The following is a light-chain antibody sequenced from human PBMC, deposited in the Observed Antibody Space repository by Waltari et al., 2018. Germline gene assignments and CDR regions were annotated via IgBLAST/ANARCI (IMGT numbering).Light chain of an antibody. CDR2: DAF. CDR3: QQRNSWPLT. V-gene: IGKV3-11*01. J-gene: IGKJ4*01. Sequence: EIVLTQSPATLSLSPGERATLTCRASQSVYTSLAWYQQRPGQAPRLLIFDAFTRATGIPARFGASGSGTDFTLTISSLEPDDFAVYYCQQRNSWPLTFGGGTKVEI. CDR1: QSVYTS.